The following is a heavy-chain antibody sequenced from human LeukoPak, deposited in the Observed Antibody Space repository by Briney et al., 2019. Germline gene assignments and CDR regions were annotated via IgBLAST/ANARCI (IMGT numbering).Heavy chain of an antibody. Sequence: GGSLRLSCAASGFTFSSYGMHWVRQAPGKGLEWVAVIWYDGSNKYYADSVKGRFTISRDNSKNTLYLQMNSLRAEDTAVYYCARSGIGATEIDYWGQGTLVTVSS. D-gene: IGHD6-13*01. CDR1: GFTFSSYG. J-gene: IGHJ4*02. CDR2: IWYDGSNK. CDR3: ARSGIGATEIDY. V-gene: IGHV3-33*01.